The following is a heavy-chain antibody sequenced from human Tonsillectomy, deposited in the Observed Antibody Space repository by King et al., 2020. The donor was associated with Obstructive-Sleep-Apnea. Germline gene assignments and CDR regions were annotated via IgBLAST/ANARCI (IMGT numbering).Heavy chain of an antibody. CDR3: ASEEYSSGGGPGGRYYYGMDV. J-gene: IGHJ6*02. V-gene: IGHV3-30*03. CDR2: ISYDGSNK. Sequence: VQLVESGGGVVQPGRSLRLSCAASGFTVSTYAMHWVRQAPGKGLEWVAIISYDGSNKYYADSVKGRFTISRDNFKNTLYLQMNSLRPEDTAAYYCASEEYSSGGGPGGRYYYGMDVWGQGTTVTVSS. CDR1: GFTVSTYA. D-gene: IGHD6-19*01.